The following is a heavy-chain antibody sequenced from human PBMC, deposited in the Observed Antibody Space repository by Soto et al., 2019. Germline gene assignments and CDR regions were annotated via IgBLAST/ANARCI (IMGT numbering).Heavy chain of an antibody. Sequence: SGDTGVNPTQAPTLTSTVSGFSLSTSGVGVGKTRHPPGKALEWLALIYWDDDKRYGPSLKSRLTITKDTSKNQVVLTMTNMDPVDTATYYCAHRPSYCSGGSCYSGFEYWGQGTLVTVFS. J-gene: IGHJ4*02. V-gene: IGHV2-5*05. CDR3: AHRPSYCSGGSCYSGFEY. D-gene: IGHD2-15*01. CDR2: IYWDDDK. CDR1: GFSLSTSGVG.